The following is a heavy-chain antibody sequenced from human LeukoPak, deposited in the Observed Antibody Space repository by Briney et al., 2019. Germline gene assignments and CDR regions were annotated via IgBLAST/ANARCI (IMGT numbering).Heavy chain of an antibody. CDR3: ARDTYRYYYDSSGYWEPVY. J-gene: IGHJ4*02. CDR1: GFTFSSYS. Sequence: GGSLRLSCAASGFTFSSYSMNWVRQAPGKRLEWVSSISSSSSYIYYADSVRGRFTISRDNAKNSLYLQMNSLRAEDTALYYCARDTYRYYYDSSGYWEPVYWGQGTLVTVSS. V-gene: IGHV3-21*01. D-gene: IGHD3-22*01. CDR2: ISSSSSYI.